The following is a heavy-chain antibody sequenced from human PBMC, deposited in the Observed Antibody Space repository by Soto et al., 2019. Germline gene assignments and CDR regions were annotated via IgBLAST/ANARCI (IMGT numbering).Heavy chain of an antibody. J-gene: IGHJ6*02. V-gene: IGHV1-2*04. CDR3: ARGPGYYDSSGPSSGGMDV. CDR2: INPNSGGT. D-gene: IGHD3-22*01. Sequence: QVQLVQSGXXXXKXGAXVKVSCKASGYTFTGYYMHWVRXAPGQGLEWMGWINPNSGGTNYAQKFQGWVTMTRDTSISTAYMELSRLRSDDTAVYYCARGPGYYDSSGPSSGGMDVWGQGTTVTVSS. CDR1: GYTFTGYY.